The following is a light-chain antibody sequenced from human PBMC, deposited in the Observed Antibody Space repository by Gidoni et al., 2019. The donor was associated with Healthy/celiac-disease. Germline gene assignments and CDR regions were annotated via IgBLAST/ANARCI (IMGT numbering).Light chain of an antibody. CDR1: QGISSY. V-gene: IGKV1-9*01. CDR3: QQRNSYPLT. Sequence: IQLTQSPSFLSASIGDRVPIACRASQGISSYLAWYQQKPGKAPKLLIYAASTMQSGVPSRFSGSGSGTEFTLTISSLQPEDFATYYCQQRNSYPLTFGGGTKVEIK. CDR2: AAS. J-gene: IGKJ4*02.